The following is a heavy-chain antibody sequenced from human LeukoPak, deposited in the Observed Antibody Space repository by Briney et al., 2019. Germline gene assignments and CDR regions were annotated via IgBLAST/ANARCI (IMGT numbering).Heavy chain of an antibody. CDR2: ISGSGGST. Sequence: GGSLGLSCAASGFTFSSYAMSWVRQAPGKGLEWVSAISGSGGSTYYADSVKGRFTISRDNSKNTLYLQMNSLRAEDTAVYYCAKDRRFLEWLLIGSGFDYWGQGTLVTVSS. CDR3: AKDRRFLEWLLIGSGFDY. D-gene: IGHD3-3*01. CDR1: GFTFSSYA. V-gene: IGHV3-23*01. J-gene: IGHJ4*02.